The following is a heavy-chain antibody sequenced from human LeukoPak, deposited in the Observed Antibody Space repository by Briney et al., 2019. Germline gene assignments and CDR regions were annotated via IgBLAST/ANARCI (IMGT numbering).Heavy chain of an antibody. CDR3: AKGNYYYDSSVLDY. CDR2: ISGSGGST. J-gene: IGHJ4*02. D-gene: IGHD3-22*01. Sequence: PRGSLRLSCAASGFTFSSYAMSWVRQAPGKGLEWVSAISGSGGSTYYADSVKGRFTISRDNSKNTLYLQMNSLRAEDTAVYYCAKGNYYYDSSVLDYWGQGTLVTVSS. CDR1: GFTFSSYA. V-gene: IGHV3-23*01.